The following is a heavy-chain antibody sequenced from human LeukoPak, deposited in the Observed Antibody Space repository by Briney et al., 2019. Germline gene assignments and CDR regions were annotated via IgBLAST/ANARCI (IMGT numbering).Heavy chain of an antibody. CDR1: RFSFSAYP. J-gene: IGHJ4*02. CDR3: AKGPGNWIANFDH. D-gene: IGHD1-20*01. Sequence: GGSLRLSCAASRFSFSAYPMGWVRRAPGKGLEWVSGIGGNGDSTYYADSVKGRFTISRDNSKDTLYLQMNSLRAEDTGKYYCAKGPGNWIANFDHWGQGTLVTVSS. V-gene: IGHV3-23*01. CDR2: IGGNGDST.